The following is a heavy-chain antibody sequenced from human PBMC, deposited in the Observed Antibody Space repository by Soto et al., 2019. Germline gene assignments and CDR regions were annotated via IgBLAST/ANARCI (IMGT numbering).Heavy chain of an antibody. D-gene: IGHD3-16*01. CDR2: IHYSGST. CDR3: TVGGAGHPFDY. J-gene: IGHJ4*02. Sequence: SDTLSLTCTVSGVSITSHYWTWIRQPPGKGLEWIGNIHYSGSTNYSPSLKGRVIISVDTSENQSSLKLSSVTTADTAVYYCTVGGAGHPFDYWGQGTLVTVSS. CDR1: GVSITSHY. V-gene: IGHV4-59*07.